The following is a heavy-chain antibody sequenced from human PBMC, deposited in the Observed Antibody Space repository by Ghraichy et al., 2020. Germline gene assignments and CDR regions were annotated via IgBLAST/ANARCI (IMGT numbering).Heavy chain of an antibody. J-gene: IGHJ3*02. CDR2: IDWDDDK. CDR3: ARCTSYPPEAFDI. D-gene: IGHD2-21*01. CDR1: GFSFTASEMC. Sequence: SGPTLVKPTQTLTLTCTFSGFSFTASEMCVSWFRQPPGKALEWLALIDWDDDKHYSISLKSRLTISRDTAKSQVVLTLTNLDPVDTATFYCARCTSYPPEAFDIWGRGTTVTVSS. V-gene: IGHV2-70*19.